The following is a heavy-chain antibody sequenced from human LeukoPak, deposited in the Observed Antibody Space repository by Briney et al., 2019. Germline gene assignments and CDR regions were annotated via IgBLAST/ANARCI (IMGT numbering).Heavy chain of an antibody. V-gene: IGHV1-69*01. CDR3: ARVSVELHGTVDY. CDR1: GGTFSSYA. Sequence: SVKVSCTASGGTFSSYAISWVRQAPGQGLEWMGGIIPIFGTANYAQKFQGRVTITADESTSTAYMELSSLRSEDTAVYYCARVSVELHGTVDYWGQGTLVTVSS. CDR2: IIPIFGTA. J-gene: IGHJ4*02. D-gene: IGHD1-7*01.